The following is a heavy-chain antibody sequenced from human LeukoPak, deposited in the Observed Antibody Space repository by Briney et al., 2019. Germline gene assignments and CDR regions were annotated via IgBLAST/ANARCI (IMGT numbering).Heavy chain of an antibody. D-gene: IGHD3-22*01. J-gene: IGHJ4*02. Sequence: GGSLRLSCAASGFTFSSYAMGWVRQAPGKGLEWVSAISGSGGSTYYADSVKGRFTISRDNSKNTLYLQMNSLRAEDTAVYYCAEVNHYYDSSGYSLAAFDYWGQGTLVTVSS. CDR2: ISGSGGST. V-gene: IGHV3-23*01. CDR1: GFTFSSYA. CDR3: AEVNHYYDSSGYSLAAFDY.